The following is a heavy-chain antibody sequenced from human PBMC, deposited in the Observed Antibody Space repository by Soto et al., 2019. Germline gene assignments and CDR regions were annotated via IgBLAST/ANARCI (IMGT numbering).Heavy chain of an antibody. Sequence: GGSLRLSCAASGFTFSSYGMHWVRQAPGKGLEWVAVISYDGSNKYYADSVKGRFTISRDNSKNTLYLQMNSLTAEDTAVYYCAKAGMSAYYDSSGYQNWFDPWGQGTLVTVSS. CDR3: AKAGMSAYYDSSGYQNWFDP. V-gene: IGHV3-30*18. J-gene: IGHJ5*02. CDR2: ISYDGSNK. CDR1: GFTFSSYG. D-gene: IGHD3-22*01.